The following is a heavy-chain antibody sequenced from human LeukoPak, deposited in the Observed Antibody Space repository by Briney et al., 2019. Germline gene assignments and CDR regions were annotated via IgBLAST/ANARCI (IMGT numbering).Heavy chain of an antibody. CDR3: ARDGNSSGYFDY. CDR2: IYYSGST. V-gene: IGHV4-59*12. J-gene: IGHJ4*02. CDR1: GGSISSYY. D-gene: IGHD3-22*01. Sequence: PETLSLTCTVSGGSISSYYWSWIRQPPGKGLEWIGYIYYSGSTYYNPSLKSRVTISVDTSKNQFSLKLSSVTAADTAVYYCARDGNSSGYFDYWGQGTLVTVSS.